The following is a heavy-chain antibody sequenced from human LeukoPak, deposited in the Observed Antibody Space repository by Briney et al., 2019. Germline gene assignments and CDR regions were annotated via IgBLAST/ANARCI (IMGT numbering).Heavy chain of an antibody. V-gene: IGHV4-4*07. Sequence: SETLSLTCNVSLGSISSYSWTWIRQPAGKELEWIGRIYNSGSTNYDPSLERRVTMSVDTSKKQLSLKLSSVSAEDTAVYYCAMTDIVVVPAAIRDAFDIWGQGTMVTVSS. CDR3: AMTDIVVVPAAIRDAFDI. D-gene: IGHD2-2*01. CDR2: IYNSGST. J-gene: IGHJ3*02. CDR1: LGSISSYS.